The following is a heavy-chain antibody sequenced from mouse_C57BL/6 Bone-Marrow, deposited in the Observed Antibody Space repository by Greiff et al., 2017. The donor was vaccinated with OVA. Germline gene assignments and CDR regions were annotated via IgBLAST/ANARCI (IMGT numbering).Heavy chain of an antibody. CDR2: IYPGSGST. V-gene: IGHV1-55*01. CDR1: GYTFNSYW. Sequence: VQLQQPGAELVKPGASVKMSCKASGYTFNSYWITWVKQRPGQGLEWIGDIYPGSGSTNYNEKFKSKATLTVDTSSSTAYMQLSSLTSEDSAVYYCARRKDGYDPAWFAYWGQGTLVTVSA. CDR3: ARRKDGYDPAWFAY. J-gene: IGHJ3*01. D-gene: IGHD2-2*01.